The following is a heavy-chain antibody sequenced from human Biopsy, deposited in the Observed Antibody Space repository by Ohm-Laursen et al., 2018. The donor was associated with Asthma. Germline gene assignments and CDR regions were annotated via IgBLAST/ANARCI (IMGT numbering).Heavy chain of an antibody. CDR1: GFTVSTNG. D-gene: IGHD4-23*01. CDR2: IYSGGGT. Sequence: SLRLSCSASGFTVSTNGMSWVRQPPGKGLEWVSVIYSGGGTYYADSLQGRVTISSDKYKNKLSLQMNSLSAEDKAVYYYARAYGGSFFSGSFDIWGQGTMVTVSS. J-gene: IGHJ3*02. CDR3: ARAYGGSFFSGSFDI. V-gene: IGHV3-53*01.